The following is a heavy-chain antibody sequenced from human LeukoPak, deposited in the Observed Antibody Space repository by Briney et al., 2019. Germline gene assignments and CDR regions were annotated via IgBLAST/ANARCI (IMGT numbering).Heavy chain of an antibody. Sequence: SETLSLTCTVSGGSISSSSYYWGWIRQPPGKGLEWIGSIYYSGSTYYNPSLKSRVTISVDTSKNQFSLKLSSVTAADTAVYYCARHVARNTAMVDKPYYYYGMDVWGQGTTVTVSS. CDR3: ARHVARNTAMVDKPYYYYGMDV. CDR2: IYYSGST. CDR1: GGSISSSSYY. J-gene: IGHJ6*02. V-gene: IGHV4-39*01. D-gene: IGHD5-18*01.